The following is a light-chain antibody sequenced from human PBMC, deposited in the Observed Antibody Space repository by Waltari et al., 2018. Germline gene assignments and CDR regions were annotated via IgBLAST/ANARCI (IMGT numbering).Light chain of an antibody. J-gene: IGKJ2*01. Sequence: DIQMTQAPSTLSASVGDRVTITCLASQSISSWLAWYQQKPGKAPKVLIYKASSLESGVPSRFSGSGSGTEFTLTISSLQPDDFATYYCQQYNTQYTFGQGTKLEIK. V-gene: IGKV1-5*03. CDR3: QQYNTQYT. CDR2: KAS. CDR1: QSISSW.